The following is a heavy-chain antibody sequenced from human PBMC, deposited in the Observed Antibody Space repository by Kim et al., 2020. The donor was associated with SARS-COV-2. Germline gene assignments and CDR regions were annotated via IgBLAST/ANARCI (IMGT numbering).Heavy chain of an antibody. D-gene: IGHD3-22*01. CDR1: GFTFSSYA. CDR3: AKDWSMDVITMIVDY. J-gene: IGHJ4*02. V-gene: IGHV3-23*03. CDR2: IYSGGSST. Sequence: GGSLRLSCAASGFTFSSYAMSWVRQAPGKGLEWVSVIYSGGSSTYYADSVKGRFTISRDNSKNTLYLQMNSLRAEDTAVYYCAKDWSMDVITMIVDYWGQGTLVTVSS.